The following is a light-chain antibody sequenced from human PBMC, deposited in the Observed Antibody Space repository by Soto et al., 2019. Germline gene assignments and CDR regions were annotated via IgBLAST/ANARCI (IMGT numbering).Light chain of an antibody. Sequence: EIVLTHSPGTLSLSPAERPTLSCKASQSLTSYLAWYQQKPDQAPKLLIYGISTMATDIPARFSGSGSGTEFTLTISSLQSEDSAVYYCQKYNNWPLTCGGGTKGDIK. CDR3: QKYNNWPLT. CDR2: GIS. J-gene: IGKJ4*01. V-gene: IGKV3-15*01. CDR1: QSLTSY.